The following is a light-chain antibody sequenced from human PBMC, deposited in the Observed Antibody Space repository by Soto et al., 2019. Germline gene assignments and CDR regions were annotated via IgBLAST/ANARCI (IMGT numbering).Light chain of an antibody. Sequence: AIELTQSPSTLSLSAGERVTITCRAGHGVRSDLGWYQHKPGQAPRLLIHAASSRQSGVPARFSGSGSGTEITLPISRVQAEDLASYCWLQDHCYPRTFGQGTKVDIK. CDR1: HGVRSD. J-gene: IGKJ1*01. V-gene: IGKV1-6*01. CDR3: LQDHCYPRT. CDR2: AAS.